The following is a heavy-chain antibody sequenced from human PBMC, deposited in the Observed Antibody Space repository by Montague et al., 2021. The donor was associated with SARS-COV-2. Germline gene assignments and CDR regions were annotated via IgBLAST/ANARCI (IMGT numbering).Heavy chain of an antibody. Sequence: SLILSCAASVFTFSSYEMNWVRQAPGKGLEWVSYISSSCSTIYYXDSVKVRFTISRDNAKNSLYLQMNSLRAEDTAVYYCARGGRGIKEITVVVVVYYYYYGIDVWGQGTTVTVSS. J-gene: IGHJ6*02. CDR3: ARGGRGIKEITVVVVVYYYYYGIDV. CDR1: VFTFSSYE. V-gene: IGHV3-48*03. D-gene: IGHD3-3*01. CDR2: ISSSCSTI.